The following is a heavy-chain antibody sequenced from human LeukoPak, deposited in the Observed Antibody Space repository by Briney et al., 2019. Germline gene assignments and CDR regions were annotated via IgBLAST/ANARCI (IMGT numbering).Heavy chain of an antibody. CDR1: GFSFGNYA. V-gene: IGHV3-23*01. CDR2: ISGTGGAT. D-gene: IGHD2-21*01. Sequence: GGSLRLSCVASGFSFGNYAMSWVRQAAGKGLQWVSQISGTGGATWYAGFARDRFTISRDNSKKTLYLQMSGLRVEDTAMYYCVKDPRDTYGTNWFVSWGQGTLLIVSS. J-gene: IGHJ5*01. CDR3: VKDPRDTYGTNWFVS.